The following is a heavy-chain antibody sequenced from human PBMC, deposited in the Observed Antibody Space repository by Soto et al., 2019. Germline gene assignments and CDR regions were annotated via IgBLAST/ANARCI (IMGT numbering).Heavy chain of an antibody. V-gene: IGHV3-49*04. D-gene: IGHD1-7*01. CDR1: GFTFGDYA. Sequence: GWSLRLSCTASGFTFGDYAMSWVRQAPGKGLEWVGFIRSKAYGGTTEYAASVKGRFTISRDDSKSIAYLQMNSLKTEDTAVYYCTREGGGITGTHYYYYYGMDVWGQGTTVTVSS. J-gene: IGHJ6*02. CDR2: IRSKAYGGTT. CDR3: TREGGGITGTHYYYYYGMDV.